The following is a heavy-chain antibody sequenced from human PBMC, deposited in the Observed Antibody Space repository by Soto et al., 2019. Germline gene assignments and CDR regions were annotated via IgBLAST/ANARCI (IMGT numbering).Heavy chain of an antibody. CDR2: MNPGSGNT. D-gene: IGHD3-10*01. CDR3: ARMAASGSLNWFDP. J-gene: IGHJ5*02. CDR1: GGTFSSYE. Sequence: QVQLVQSGAEVKKPGSSVKVSCKTSGGTFSSYEINWVRQATGQGLEWMGWMNPGSGNTGYAHKFQGRVTMTRNISISTAYMELSRLGSDDTAIYYCARMAASGSLNWFDPWGQGTLVTVSS. V-gene: IGHV1-8*01.